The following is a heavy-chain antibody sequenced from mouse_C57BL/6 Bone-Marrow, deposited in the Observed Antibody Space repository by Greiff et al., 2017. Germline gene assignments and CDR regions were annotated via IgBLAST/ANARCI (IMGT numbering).Heavy chain of an antibody. Sequence: QVQLQQSGAELARPGASVKLSCKASGYTFTSYGISWVKQRTGQGLEWIGEIYPRSGNTYYNEKFKGKATLTADKSSSTAYMELRSRTSEDSAVYFCARNYYGSRGYFDVWGTGTTVTVSS. CDR3: ARNYYGSRGYFDV. J-gene: IGHJ1*03. CDR2: IYPRSGNT. V-gene: IGHV1-81*01. D-gene: IGHD1-1*01. CDR1: GYTFTSYG.